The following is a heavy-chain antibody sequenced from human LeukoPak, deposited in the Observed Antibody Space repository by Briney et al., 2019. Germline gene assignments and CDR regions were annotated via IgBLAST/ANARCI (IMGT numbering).Heavy chain of an antibody. V-gene: IGHV3-21*01. D-gene: IGHD2-21*01. J-gene: IGHJ3*02. CDR2: ISSSSSYI. CDR1: GFTVSSNY. CDR3: ARDAVSTYCGGDCYWRDAFDI. Sequence: GGSLRLSCAASGFTVSSNYMSWVRQAPGKGLEWVSSISSSSSYIYYADSVKGRFTISRDNAKNSLYLQMNSLRAEDTAVYYCARDAVSTYCGGDCYWRDAFDIWGQGTMVTVSS.